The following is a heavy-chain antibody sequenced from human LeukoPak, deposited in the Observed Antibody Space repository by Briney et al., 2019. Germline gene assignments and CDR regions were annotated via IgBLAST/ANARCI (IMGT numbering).Heavy chain of an antibody. J-gene: IGHJ5*02. Sequence: GGSLRLSCAASGFTFSSYWMHWVRQAPGKGLVWVSRINSDGSSTSYADSVKGRFTISRDNAKNTLYLQMNSLRAEDTAVYYCAREPPGLWGDNWFDPWGQGTLVTVSS. CDR2: INSDGSST. V-gene: IGHV3-74*01. CDR3: AREPPGLWGDNWFDP. CDR1: GFTFSSYW. D-gene: IGHD3-16*01.